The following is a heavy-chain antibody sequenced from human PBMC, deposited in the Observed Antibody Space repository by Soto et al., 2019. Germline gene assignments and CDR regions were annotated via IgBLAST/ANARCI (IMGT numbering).Heavy chain of an antibody. Sequence: ASVKVSCKASGYTFTSYDINWVRQATGQGLEWMGWMNPNSGNTGYAQKFQGRVTMTRNTSISTAYMELSSLRSEDTAVYYCARAVRITIFGVVIPSYYYYYMDVWGKGTTVTVSS. CDR3: ARAVRITIFGVVIPSYYYYYMDV. V-gene: IGHV1-8*01. J-gene: IGHJ6*03. D-gene: IGHD3-3*01. CDR2: MNPNSGNT. CDR1: GYTFTSYD.